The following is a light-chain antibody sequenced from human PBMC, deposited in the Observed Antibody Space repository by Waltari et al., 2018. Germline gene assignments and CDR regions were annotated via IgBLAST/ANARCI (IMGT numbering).Light chain of an antibody. V-gene: IGLV2-11*01. CDR2: DVS. Sequence: SALTPPRPVSGSPGQSVPIPCTGTSSDVGGYNFFSWYQQHPGKAPKLMIYDVSKRPSGVPDRFSGSKSGNTASLTISGLQAEDEADYYCCSYAGSYTVVFGGGTKLTVL. CDR1: SSDVGGYNF. CDR3: CSYAGSYTVV. J-gene: IGLJ2*01.